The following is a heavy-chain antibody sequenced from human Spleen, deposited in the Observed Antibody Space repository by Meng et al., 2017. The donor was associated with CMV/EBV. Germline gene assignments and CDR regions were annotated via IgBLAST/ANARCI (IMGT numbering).Heavy chain of an antibody. CDR3: ARGVGVTVESGDY. D-gene: IGHD1-26*01. V-gene: IGHV3-21*01. CDR2: ISSSSIYI. Sequence: GESLKISCAASGFAFSSYSMNWVRQAPGKGLEWVSSISSSSIYIYYADSVKGRFTISRDNAKNSLYLQMNSLRDEDTAVYFCARGVGVTVESGDYWGQGTLVTRLL. J-gene: IGHJ4*02. CDR1: GFAFSSYS.